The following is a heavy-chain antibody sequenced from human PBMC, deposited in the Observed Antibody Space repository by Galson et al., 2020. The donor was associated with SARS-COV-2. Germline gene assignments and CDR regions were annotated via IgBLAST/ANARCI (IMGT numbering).Heavy chain of an antibody. CDR2: IKSKTDGGTT. V-gene: IGHV3-15*01. D-gene: IGHD4-17*01. Sequence: GGSLRLSCAASGFTFSNAWMSWVRQAPGKGLEWVGRIKSKTDGGTTDYAAPVKGRFTISRDDSKNTLYLQMNSLKTEDTAVYYCTTDEFSVTTWDYWGQGTLVTVSS. CDR3: TTDEFSVTTWDY. CDR1: GFTFSNAW. J-gene: IGHJ4*02.